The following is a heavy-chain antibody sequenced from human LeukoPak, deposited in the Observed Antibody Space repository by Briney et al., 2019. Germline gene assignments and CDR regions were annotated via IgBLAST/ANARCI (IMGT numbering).Heavy chain of an antibody. V-gene: IGHV7-4-1*02. CDR1: GYTFTSYA. Sequence: GASVKVSCKASGYTFTSYAMNWVRQAPGQGLEWMGWINTNTGNPTYAQGFTGRFVFSLDTSVSTAYLQISSLKAEDTAVYYCARDLSLFGVRYYYYGMDVWGQGTTVTVSS. J-gene: IGHJ6*02. CDR3: ARDLSLFGVRYYYYGMDV. D-gene: IGHD3-10*02. CDR2: INTNTGNP.